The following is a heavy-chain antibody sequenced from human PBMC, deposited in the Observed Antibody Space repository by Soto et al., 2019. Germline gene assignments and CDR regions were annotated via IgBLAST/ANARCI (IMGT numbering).Heavy chain of an antibody. Sequence: GGSLRLSCAASGFTFSSYAMSWVRQAPGKGLEWVSAISGSGGSTYYADSVKGRFTISRDNSKNTLYLQMNSLRAEDTAVYYCATNGSGYYIQAFDYWGQGTLVTVSS. J-gene: IGHJ4*02. CDR3: ATNGSGYYIQAFDY. D-gene: IGHD3-3*01. CDR2: ISGSGGST. CDR1: GFTFSSYA. V-gene: IGHV3-23*01.